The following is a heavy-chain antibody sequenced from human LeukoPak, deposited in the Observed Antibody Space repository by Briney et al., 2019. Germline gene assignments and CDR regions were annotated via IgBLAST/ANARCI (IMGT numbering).Heavy chain of an antibody. D-gene: IGHD6-19*01. J-gene: IGHJ5*02. V-gene: IGHV3-33*08. CDR1: GFTFRSNA. Sequence: GGSLRLSCAASGFTFRSNAMHWVRQAPGKGLEWVAVIWYDGSNKYYADSVKGRITISRDNSKNTLYLQMNSLRAEDTAVYYCARDHSSGWYNWFDPWGQGTLVTVSS. CDR2: IWYDGSNK. CDR3: ARDHSSGWYNWFDP.